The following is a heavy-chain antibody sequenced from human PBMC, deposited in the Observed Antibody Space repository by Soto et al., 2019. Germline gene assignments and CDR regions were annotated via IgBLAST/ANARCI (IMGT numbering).Heavy chain of an antibody. CDR1: GFTFSSYA. J-gene: IGHJ4*02. D-gene: IGHD3-10*01. Sequence: PGGSLRLSCAASGFTFSSYAMSWVRQAPGKGLEWVSAISGSGGSTYYADSVKGRFTISRDNSKNTLYLQMNSLRAEDTAVYYCAKPHLRYYYGSGGPFDYWGQGTLVTVSS. V-gene: IGHV3-23*01. CDR3: AKPHLRYYYGSGGPFDY. CDR2: ISGSGGST.